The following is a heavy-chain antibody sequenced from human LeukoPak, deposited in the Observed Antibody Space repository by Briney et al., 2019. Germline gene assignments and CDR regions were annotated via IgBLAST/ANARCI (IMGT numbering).Heavy chain of an antibody. CDR1: GFTFSSYA. CDR3: AKGGGSGWPYFDY. D-gene: IGHD6-19*01. V-gene: IGHV3-23*01. J-gene: IGHJ4*02. Sequence: HPGGSLRLSCAASGFTFSSYAMSWVRQAPGTGLEWVSAISGSGGTTYYADSVKGRFTISRDNSKNTLYLQMGGLRPVDTAMYYCAKGGGSGWPYFDYWGQGTLLTVSS. CDR2: ISGSGGTT.